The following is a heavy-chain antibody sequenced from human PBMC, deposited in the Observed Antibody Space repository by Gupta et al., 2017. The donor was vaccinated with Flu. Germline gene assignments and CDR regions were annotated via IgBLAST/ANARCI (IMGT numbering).Heavy chain of an antibody. D-gene: IGHD6-19*01. CDR2: ISNSGGGT. CDR3: AKGASSGWRGSFDY. J-gene: IGHJ4*02. CDR1: GFTFSSYA. Sequence: EVQLLESGGGLVQPGGSLRLSCAASGFTFSSYAMTWVRQAPGKGLEWVSAISNSGGGTYYADSVKGRFTISRDNSKNTLYLQMNSLRVEDTAVYYCAKGASSGWRGSFDYWGQGTLVTVSS. V-gene: IGHV3-23*01.